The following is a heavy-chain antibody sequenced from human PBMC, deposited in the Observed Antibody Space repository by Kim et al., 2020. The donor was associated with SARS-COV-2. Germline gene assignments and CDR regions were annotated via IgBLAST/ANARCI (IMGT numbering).Heavy chain of an antibody. CDR3: ARDSRIAARFYYYYGMDV. V-gene: IGHV3-11*06. J-gene: IGHJ6*02. D-gene: IGHD6-6*01. Sequence: KGRFTISRDNAKNSLYLQMNSLRAEDTAVYYCARDSRIAARFYYYYGMDVWGQGTTVTVSS.